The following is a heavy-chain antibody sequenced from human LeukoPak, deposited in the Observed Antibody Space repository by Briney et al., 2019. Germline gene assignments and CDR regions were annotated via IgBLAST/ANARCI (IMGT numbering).Heavy chain of an antibody. Sequence: SETLSLTCTVSGGSISSGSYYWSWIRQPAGKGLEWIGRIYTSGSTNYNPSLKSRVTISVDTSKNQFSLKLSSVTAADTAVYYCASRVGATGMDDAFDIWGQGTMVTVSS. CDR2: IYTSGST. D-gene: IGHD1-26*01. CDR1: GGSISSGSYY. J-gene: IGHJ3*02. V-gene: IGHV4-61*02. CDR3: ASRVGATGMDDAFDI.